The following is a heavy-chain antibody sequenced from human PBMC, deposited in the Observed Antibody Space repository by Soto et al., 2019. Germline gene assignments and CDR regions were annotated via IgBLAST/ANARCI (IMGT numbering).Heavy chain of an antibody. J-gene: IGHJ4*02. Sequence: SETLSLTCAVYGGSFSGYYWSWIRQPPGKGLEWIGEVNHSGGTNYNPSLKSRVTISVDTSKNQFSLKLSSVTAADTAVYYCARTYSSSWSPFDYWGQGTLVTVSS. CDR2: VNHSGGT. V-gene: IGHV4-34*01. CDR1: GGSFSGYY. CDR3: ARTYSSSWSPFDY. D-gene: IGHD6-13*01.